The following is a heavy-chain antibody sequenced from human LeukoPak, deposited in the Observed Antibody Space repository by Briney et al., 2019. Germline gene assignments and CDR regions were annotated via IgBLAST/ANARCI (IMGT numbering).Heavy chain of an antibody. CDR3: AKEGYYGSGSFPDS. V-gene: IGHV3-30-3*01. D-gene: IGHD3-10*01. CDR2: ISYDGSNK. J-gene: IGHJ4*02. CDR1: GFTFSSYA. Sequence: GGSLRLSCAASGFTFSSYAMYWVRQAPGKGLEWVAVISYDGSNKYYADSVKGRFTISRDNSKNTLYLQMNSLRAEDTAVYHCAKEGYYGSGSFPDSWGQGTLVTVSS.